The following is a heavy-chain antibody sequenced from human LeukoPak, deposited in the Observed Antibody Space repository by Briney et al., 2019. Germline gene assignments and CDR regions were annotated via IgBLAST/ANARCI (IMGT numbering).Heavy chain of an antibody. CDR2: ITPSSGGT. CDR1: GYTLTDYY. Sequence: ASVKVSCKASGYTLTDYYIHWVRQAPGQGLEWMGWITPSSGGTIYAQKFQGRVTMTRDTSISTAYMELSRLRSDDTAVYYCARATYGSGSYWNYWGQGTLVTVSS. D-gene: IGHD3-10*01. CDR3: ARATYGSGSYWNY. V-gene: IGHV1-2*02. J-gene: IGHJ4*02.